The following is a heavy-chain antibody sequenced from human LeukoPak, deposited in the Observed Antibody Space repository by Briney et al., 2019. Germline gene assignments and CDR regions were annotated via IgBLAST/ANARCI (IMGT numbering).Heavy chain of an antibody. CDR3: ARVGTHYYYGSGSAWFDP. Sequence: PSETLSLTCTVSGGSISSYYWSWIRQPPGKGLEWIGYIYYSGSTNYNPSLKSRVTISVDTSKNQFSLKLSSVTAADTAVYYCARVGTHYYYGSGSAWFDPWGQGTLVTVSS. J-gene: IGHJ5*02. D-gene: IGHD3-10*01. CDR1: GGSISSYY. V-gene: IGHV4-59*01. CDR2: IYYSGST.